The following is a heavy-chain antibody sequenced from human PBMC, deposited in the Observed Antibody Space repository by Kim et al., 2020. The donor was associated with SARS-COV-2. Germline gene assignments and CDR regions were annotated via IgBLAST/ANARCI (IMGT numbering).Heavy chain of an antibody. Sequence: GESLKISCKGSGYSFTSYWISWVRQMPGKGLEWMGRIDPSDSYTNYSPSFQGHVTISADKSISTAYLQWSSLKASDAAMYYCASEPVTRRWVVYWGQGTLVTVSS. CDR1: GYSFTSYW. V-gene: IGHV5-10-1*01. D-gene: IGHD4-4*01. CDR2: IDPSDSYT. CDR3: ASEPVTRRWVVY. J-gene: IGHJ4*02.